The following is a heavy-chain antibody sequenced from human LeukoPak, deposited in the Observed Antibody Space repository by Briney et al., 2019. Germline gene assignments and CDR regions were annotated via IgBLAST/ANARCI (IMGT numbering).Heavy chain of an antibody. CDR2: IYYSGST. V-gene: IGHV4-39*07. D-gene: IGHD1-26*01. Sequence: SETLSLTCTVSGGSISSSSYYWGWIRQPPGKGLEWIGSIYYSGSTYYNPSLKSRVTISVDTSKNQFSLKLSSVTAADTAVYYCARRSGSYGSFDIWGQGTMVTVSS. CDR3: ARRSGSYGSFDI. CDR1: GGSISSSSYY. J-gene: IGHJ3*02.